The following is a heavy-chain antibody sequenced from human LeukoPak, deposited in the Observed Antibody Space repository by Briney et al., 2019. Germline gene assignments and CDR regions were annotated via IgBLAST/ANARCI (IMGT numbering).Heavy chain of an antibody. CDR2: IIPILGIA. V-gene: IGHV1-69*02. Sequence: AVKVSCKASGGAFSDYTFNWVRQAPGQGLEWMGKIIPILGIANFAQRFQGRVTITADKSTSTAFMELSSLTSEDTAVYYCARADKYSYGYCDYWGQGTLVTVSS. CDR3: ARADKYSYGYCDY. CDR1: GGAFSDYT. J-gene: IGHJ4*02. D-gene: IGHD5-18*01.